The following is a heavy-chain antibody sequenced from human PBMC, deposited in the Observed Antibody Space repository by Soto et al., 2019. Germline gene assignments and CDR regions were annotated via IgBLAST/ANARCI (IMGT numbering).Heavy chain of an antibody. J-gene: IGHJ4*02. V-gene: IGHV3-53*01. CDR3: ARGAYSGYDPTMGFEY. CDR2: IYSGGNT. Sequence: GGSLRLSCAASGFSVTNKYMSWVRQAPGKGLEWVSVIYSGGNTYYADSVRGRFTIFRDNSKNTLYPQMNSLRVEDTAVYYCARGAYSGYDPTMGFEYWGQGTLVTVSS. CDR1: GFSVTNKY. D-gene: IGHD5-12*01.